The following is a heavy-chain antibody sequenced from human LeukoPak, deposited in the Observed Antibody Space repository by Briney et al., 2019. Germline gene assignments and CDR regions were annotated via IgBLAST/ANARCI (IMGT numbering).Heavy chain of an antibody. CDR3: ARSSYDILTGYYAFFDY. V-gene: IGHV3-48*01. D-gene: IGHD3-9*01. CDR1: GFTFSSYS. Sequence: GGSLRLSCAASGFTFSSYSMNWVRQAPGKGLEWVSYISSSSSTIYYADSVKGRFTISRDNAKNSLYLQRNSLRAEDTAVYYCARSSYDILTGYYAFFDYWGQGTLVTVSS. J-gene: IGHJ4*02. CDR2: ISSSSSTI.